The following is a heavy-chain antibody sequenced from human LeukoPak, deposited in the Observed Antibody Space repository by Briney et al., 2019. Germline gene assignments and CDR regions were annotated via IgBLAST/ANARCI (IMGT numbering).Heavy chain of an antibody. CDR2: IIPIFGTA. Sequence: SVKVSCKASGGTFSSYAISWVRQAPGQGLEWMGGIIPIFGTANHAQKFQGRVTITTDESTSTAYMELSSLRSEDTAVYYCARGSRDYYDSSGYRFDYWGQGTLVTVSS. D-gene: IGHD3-22*01. CDR1: GGTFSSYA. J-gene: IGHJ4*02. CDR3: ARGSRDYYDSSGYRFDY. V-gene: IGHV1-69*05.